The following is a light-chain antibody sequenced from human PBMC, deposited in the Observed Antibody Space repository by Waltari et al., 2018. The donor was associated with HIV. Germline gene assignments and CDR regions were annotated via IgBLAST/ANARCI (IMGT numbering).Light chain of an antibody. J-gene: IGLJ1*01. CDR3: QSADSSGTYV. CDR2: KAT. V-gene: IGLV3-25*03. Sequence: SYELKQPPSVSVSPGQTATITCSGDGFATQYAFCYQQKAGHAPLVVLFKATERPLGSADRFPVYIAATTVTLTINKVQAEDYADDYCQSADSSGTYVFGSGTKVTGL. CDR1: GFATQY.